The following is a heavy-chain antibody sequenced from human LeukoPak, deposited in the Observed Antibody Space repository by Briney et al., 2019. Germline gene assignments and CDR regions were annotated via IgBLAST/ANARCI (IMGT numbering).Heavy chain of an antibody. J-gene: IGHJ5*02. V-gene: IGHV3-53*01. CDR2: TYSGGST. CDR1: GFTVSSNY. Sequence: GGSLRLCCAASGFTVSSNYMSWVRQATGKGPEWVSVTYSGGSTYYADSVKGRFTISRDNSKNTLYLQMNSLRAEDTAVYYCARGGWFDPWGQGTLVTVSS. CDR3: ARGGWFDP.